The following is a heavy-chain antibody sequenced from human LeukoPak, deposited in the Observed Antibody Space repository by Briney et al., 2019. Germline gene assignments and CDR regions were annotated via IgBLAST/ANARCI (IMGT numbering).Heavy chain of an antibody. CDR2: IYYSGST. D-gene: IGHD6-13*01. Sequence: PSQTLSLTCTVSGGSISSGGYYWSWIRQHPGKGLEWIGYIYYSGSTNYNPSLKSRVTISVDMSKNQFSLKLSSVTAADTAVYYCAREGIAAAGHFDYWGQGTLVTVSS. CDR1: GGSISSGGYY. V-gene: IGHV4-31*03. J-gene: IGHJ4*02. CDR3: AREGIAAAGHFDY.